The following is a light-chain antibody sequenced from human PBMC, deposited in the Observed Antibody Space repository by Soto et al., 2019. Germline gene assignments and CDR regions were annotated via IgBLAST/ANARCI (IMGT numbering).Light chain of an antibody. CDR1: RSNIGTNH. CDR3: GTWDNSLSVVV. V-gene: IGLV1-51*01. Sequence: QSVLTQPPSVSAAPGQKVTISCSGSRSNIGTNHVSWYQHLPGTTPKLLIYDNTNRPSGIPDRSSGSKSGTSATLGITGLQTGDEADYYCGTWDNSLSVVVFGGGTKLTVL. CDR2: DNT. J-gene: IGLJ2*01.